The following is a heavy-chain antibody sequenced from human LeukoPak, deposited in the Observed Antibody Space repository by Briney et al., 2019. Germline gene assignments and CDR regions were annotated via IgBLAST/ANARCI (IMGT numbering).Heavy chain of an antibody. J-gene: IGHJ3*02. D-gene: IGHD3-16*01. V-gene: IGHV3-30-3*01. CDR2: ISYDGSNK. CDR1: GFTFDDYA. CDR3: ASELGDKEAFDI. Sequence: GRSLRLSCAASGFTFDDYAMHWVRQAPGKGLEWVAVISYDGSNKYYADSVKGRFTISRDNSKNTLYLQMNSLRAEDTAVYYCASELGDKEAFDIWGQGTMVTVSS.